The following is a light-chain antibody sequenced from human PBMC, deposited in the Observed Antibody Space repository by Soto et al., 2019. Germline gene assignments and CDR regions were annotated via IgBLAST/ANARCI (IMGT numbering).Light chain of an antibody. J-gene: IGKJ1*01. CDR3: QQYTNTNNPWM. CDR2: AAS. Sequence: DIQMTQSPSTLSASVGDTVTITCRASESIDNWLAWYQQKPGKAPKLLIFAASTLVRGVPSRFSGRGSGTEFTLIISGLQPDDSATYYCQQYTNTNNPWMFGQGTKGDIK. V-gene: IGKV1-5*01. CDR1: ESIDNW.